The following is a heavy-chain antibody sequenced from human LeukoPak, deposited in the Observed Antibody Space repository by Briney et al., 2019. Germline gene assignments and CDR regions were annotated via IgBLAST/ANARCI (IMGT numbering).Heavy chain of an antibody. Sequence: PSETLSLTCTVSGGPISNDYWTWIRQPAGKGLEWIGRIYTSRPTNYNPSLKSRVAMSVDTSKNQFSLKLTSVTAADTAVYYCARVMTDYDILTGYYNVDGFDLWGQGTMVTVTP. V-gene: IGHV4-4*07. D-gene: IGHD3-9*01. CDR2: IYTSRPT. CDR1: GGPISNDY. J-gene: IGHJ3*01. CDR3: ARVMTDYDILTGYYNVDGFDL.